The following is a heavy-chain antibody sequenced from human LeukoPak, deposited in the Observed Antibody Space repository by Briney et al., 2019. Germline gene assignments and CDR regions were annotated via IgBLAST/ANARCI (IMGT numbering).Heavy chain of an antibody. CDR2: FDPEDGET. D-gene: IGHD4-17*01. Sequence: ASVTVSCTVSGYTLTELSMHWVRQAPGKGLEWMGGFDPEDGETIYAQKFQGRVTMTEDTSTDTAYMELSSLRSEDTAVYYCATADGDYEGGYYYYGMDVWGQGTTVTVSS. V-gene: IGHV1-24*01. CDR1: GYTLTELS. CDR3: ATADGDYEGGYYYYGMDV. J-gene: IGHJ6*02.